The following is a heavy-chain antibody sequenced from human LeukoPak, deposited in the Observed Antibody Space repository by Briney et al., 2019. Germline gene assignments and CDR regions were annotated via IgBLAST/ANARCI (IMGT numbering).Heavy chain of an antibody. CDR3: ARDSPYSNPTGDY. CDR1: GFPFSSYS. D-gene: IGHD4-11*01. J-gene: IGHJ4*02. CDR2: ISSSGSAI. V-gene: IGHV3-48*01. Sequence: GGSLRLSCAASGFPFSSYSMNWVRQAPGKGLEWVSYISSSGSAIYYADSMKGRFTISRDNAKNSLYLQMNSLRAEDTAVYYCARDSPYSNPTGDYWGQGTLVTVSS.